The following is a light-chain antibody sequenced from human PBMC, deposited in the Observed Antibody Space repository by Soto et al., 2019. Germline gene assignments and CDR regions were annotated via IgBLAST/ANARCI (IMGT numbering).Light chain of an antibody. CDR3: SSYAGSSNV. CDR1: SSDVGSYNL. CDR2: EVN. Sequence: SVLTQPASVSGSPGQSITISCTGTSSDVGSYNLVSWYQQHPGKAPKLMIYEVNKRPSGVPDRFSGSKSGNTASLTVSGLQAEDEADYYCSSYAGSSNVFGTGTKVTVL. J-gene: IGLJ1*01. V-gene: IGLV2-14*02.